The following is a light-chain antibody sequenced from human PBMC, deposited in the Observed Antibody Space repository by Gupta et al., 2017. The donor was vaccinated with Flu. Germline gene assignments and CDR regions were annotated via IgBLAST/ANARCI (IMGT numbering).Light chain of an antibody. CDR3: QQNYISPLT. J-gene: IGKJ4*01. CDR1: QSVYTNY. CDR2: GNS. V-gene: IGKV3-20*01. Sequence: EIVLTHSPDTLSLSPGDRATLSCRASQSVYTNYFAWYQQKPGQAPRLLIYGNSIMANGVPDRFSGSGSGTEFTLTISSLEPEDFAVYSCQQNYISPLTFGGGTMVDFK.